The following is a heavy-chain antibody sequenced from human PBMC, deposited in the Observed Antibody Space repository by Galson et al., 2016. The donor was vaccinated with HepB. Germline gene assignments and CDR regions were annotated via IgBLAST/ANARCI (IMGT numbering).Heavy chain of an antibody. CDR1: GDTFSTYA. D-gene: IGHD6-13*01. J-gene: IGHJ5*02. V-gene: IGHV1-69*13. Sequence: SVKVSCKASGDTFSTYAINWVRQAPGQGLEWMGEIIPIFGTAKYAQTFQGRVTITADESTSTAYMERSSLRSEDTAVYYCARDWGDSNTWDKWLDPWGQGTLVTVSS. CDR3: ARDWGDSNTWDKWLDP. CDR2: IIPIFGTA.